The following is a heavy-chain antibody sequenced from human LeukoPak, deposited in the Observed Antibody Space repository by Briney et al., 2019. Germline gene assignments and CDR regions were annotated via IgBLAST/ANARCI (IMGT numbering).Heavy chain of an antibody. CDR3: ARDGLVGYSSSFGGDAFDI. Sequence: PSETLSLTCTVSGGSISSYYWSWIRQPPGKGLEWIGYIYYSGSTNYNPSLKSRVTISVDTSKNQFSLKLSPVTAADTAVYYCARDGLVGYSSSFGGDAFDIWGQGTMVTVSS. CDR1: GGSISSYY. D-gene: IGHD6-6*01. J-gene: IGHJ3*02. CDR2: IYYSGST. V-gene: IGHV4-59*01.